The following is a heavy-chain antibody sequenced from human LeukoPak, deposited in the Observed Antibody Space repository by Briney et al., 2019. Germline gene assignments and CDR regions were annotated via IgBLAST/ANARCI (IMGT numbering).Heavy chain of an antibody. V-gene: IGHV1-18*01. CDR3: AVADYDFWSGAFDP. J-gene: IGHJ5*02. CDR2: ISAYNGNT. CDR1: GYTFTSYG. Sequence: ASVKVSCKASGYTFTSYGISWVRQAPGQGLEWMGWISAYNGNTNYAQKLQGRVTMTTDTSTSTAYMELRSLRSDDTAVYYCAVADYDFWSGAFDPWGQGTLVTVSS. D-gene: IGHD3-3*01.